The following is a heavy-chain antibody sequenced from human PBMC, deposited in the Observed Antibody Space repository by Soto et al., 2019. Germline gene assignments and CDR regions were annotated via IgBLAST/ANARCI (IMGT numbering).Heavy chain of an antibody. J-gene: IGHJ4*02. CDR3: ARGRGVAADYFDF. CDR2: ISSSTSHT. Sequence: QVQLVESGGGLVKPGGSLRLSCAVSGFTFSDYYMTWIRQAPWKGLEWVSYISSSTSHTNYADSVKGRFTISRDNAKNSLFLQMNSLRAEDTAVYYCARGRGVAADYFDFWGQGTLVTVSS. CDR1: GFTFSDYY. V-gene: IGHV3-11*05. D-gene: IGHD2-15*01.